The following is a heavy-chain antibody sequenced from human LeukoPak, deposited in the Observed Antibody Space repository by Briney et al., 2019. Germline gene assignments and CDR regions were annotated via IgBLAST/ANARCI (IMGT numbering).Heavy chain of an antibody. J-gene: IGHJ4*02. V-gene: IGHV3-33*01. CDR1: GFTFGGYG. CDR3: TRYNNDPFDY. Sequence: GRSLRLSCAGSGFTFGGYGMHWFRKTPGKGLEWVAVIAYDGSRAFYADSVKGRFTISRDNSKNTISVQMDDLRPEDTAVYYCTRYNNDPFDYWGQGTLVTVSS. CDR2: IAYDGSRA. D-gene: IGHD1-14*01.